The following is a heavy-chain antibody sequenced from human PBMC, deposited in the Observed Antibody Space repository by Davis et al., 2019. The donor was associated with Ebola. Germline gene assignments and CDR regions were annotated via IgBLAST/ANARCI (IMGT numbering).Heavy chain of an antibody. Sequence: PGGSLRLSCAASGFTFDDYTMHWVRQAPGKGLEWVSLISWDGGSTYYADSVKGRFTISRDNSKNSLYLQMNSLRVEDTAVYYCARDDGTAMVTSWGQGTLVTVSS. CDR2: ISWDGGST. CDR3: ARDDGTAMVTS. J-gene: IGHJ5*02. D-gene: IGHD5-18*01. CDR1: GFTFDDYT. V-gene: IGHV3-43*01.